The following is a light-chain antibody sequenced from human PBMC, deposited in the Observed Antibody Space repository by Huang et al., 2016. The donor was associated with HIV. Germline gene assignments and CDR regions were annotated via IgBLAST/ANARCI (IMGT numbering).Light chain of an antibody. CDR1: QSVSSY. CDR3: QQRSNWPYT. CDR2: DAS. V-gene: IGKV3-11*01. J-gene: IGKJ2*01. Sequence: EIVLTQSPATLSLSPGERATLSCRASQSVSSYLAWYQQKPGQAPRLLIYDASNRATDIPARFSGSGSGTDFALTISSLEPEDFAVYYCQQRSNWPYTFGQGTNLEIK.